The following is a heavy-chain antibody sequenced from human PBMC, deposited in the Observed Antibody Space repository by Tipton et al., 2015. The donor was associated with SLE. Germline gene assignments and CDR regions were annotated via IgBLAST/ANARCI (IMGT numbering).Heavy chain of an antibody. D-gene: IGHD2-15*01. V-gene: IGHV4-39*07. CDR2: IYYSGST. CDR3: ARHVYCSGGSCYSGDYFDY. Sequence: TLSLTCTVSGGSISSSSYYWDWIRQPPGEGLEWIGSIYYSGSTYYNPSLKSRVTISVDTSKNQFSLKLSSVTAADTAVYYCARHVYCSGGSCYSGDYFDYWRQGTLVTVSS. J-gene: IGHJ4*02. CDR1: GGSISSSSYY.